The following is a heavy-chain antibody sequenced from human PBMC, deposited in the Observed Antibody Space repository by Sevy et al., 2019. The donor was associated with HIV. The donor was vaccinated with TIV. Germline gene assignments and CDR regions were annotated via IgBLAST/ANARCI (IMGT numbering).Heavy chain of an antibody. CDR1: GYSFPGYY. D-gene: IGHD2-15*01. CDR2: INPKSGGT. CDR3: ARDLRPFDIVITTPMSGPVDY. V-gene: IGHV1-2*02. J-gene: IGHJ4*02. Sequence: ASVKVSCKTSGYSFPGYYIHWVRQAPGQGLQWMGWINPKSGGTNYAQNFQGRVTMTSDTSISTAYMELRRLRSDDTAVYYCARDLRPFDIVITTPMSGPVDYWGQGTLVTVSS.